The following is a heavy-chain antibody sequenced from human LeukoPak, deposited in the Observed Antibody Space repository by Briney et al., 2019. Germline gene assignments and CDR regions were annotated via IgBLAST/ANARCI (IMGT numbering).Heavy chain of an antibody. Sequence: PGGSLRLSCAASGFTVSSNYMSWVRQAPGKGLEWVSVIYSGGSTYYADSVKGRFTISRDNSKNTLYLQMNSLRAEDTAVYYCARGLGANWFDPWGQGTLLTVSS. CDR3: ARGLGANWFDP. CDR2: IYSGGST. D-gene: IGHD3-16*01. V-gene: IGHV3-53*01. CDR1: GFTVSSNY. J-gene: IGHJ5*02.